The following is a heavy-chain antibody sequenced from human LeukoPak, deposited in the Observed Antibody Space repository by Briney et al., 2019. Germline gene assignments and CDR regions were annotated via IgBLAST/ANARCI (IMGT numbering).Heavy chain of an antibody. CDR3: ARAAADMVAYFDY. CDR1: GFTFSDYG. D-gene: IGHD2-15*01. CDR2: ISDVSDNT. J-gene: IGHJ4*02. V-gene: IGHV3-21*01. Sequence: GGSLRLSCAASGFTFSDYGMGWVRQTPGKGLEWVSVISDVSDNTYYADSVKGRFTISRDNAKNSLYLQMNSLRAEDTAVYYCARAAADMVAYFDYWGQGTLVTVSS.